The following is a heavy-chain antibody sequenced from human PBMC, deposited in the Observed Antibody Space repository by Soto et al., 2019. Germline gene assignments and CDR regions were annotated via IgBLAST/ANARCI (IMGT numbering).Heavy chain of an antibody. CDR2: IDPSDSYT. CDR3: ASSPGGIAAAGTLCDY. V-gene: IGHV5-10-1*01. J-gene: IGHJ4*02. CDR1: GYSFTSYW. Sequence: GESLKISCKGSGYSFTSYWISWVRQMPGKGLEWMGRIDPSDSYTNYSPSFQGHVTISADKSISTAYLQWSSLKASDTAMYYCASSPGGIAAAGTLCDYWGLGTLVTVSS. D-gene: IGHD6-13*01.